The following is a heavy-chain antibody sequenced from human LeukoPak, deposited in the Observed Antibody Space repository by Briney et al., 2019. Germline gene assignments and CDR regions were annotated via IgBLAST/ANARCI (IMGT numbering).Heavy chain of an antibody. CDR2: VYPDDSDT. Sequence: GESLKISCKGSGYSFTSYWIGWVRQMPGKGLEWMGIVYPDDSDTRYSPSFQGQVTISADKSISTAYLQWSSLKASDTAMYYCARHAPIDSSGYYYTLNYYYGMDVWGQGTTVTVSS. V-gene: IGHV5-51*01. J-gene: IGHJ6*02. CDR3: ARHAPIDSSGYYYTLNYYYGMDV. CDR1: GYSFTSYW. D-gene: IGHD3-22*01.